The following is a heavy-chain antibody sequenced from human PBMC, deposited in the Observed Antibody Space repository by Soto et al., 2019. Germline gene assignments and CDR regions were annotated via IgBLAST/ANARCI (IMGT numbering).Heavy chain of an antibody. Sequence: ASVKVSCKASGYTFTSYDINWVRQATGQGLEWMGWMNPNSGNTGYAQKFQGRVTMTRNTSISTAYMELSSLRSEDAAVYYCARGRERSNSYYYYMDVWGKGTTVTVSS. CDR1: GYTFTSYD. CDR2: MNPNSGNT. V-gene: IGHV1-8*01. CDR3: ARGRERSNSYYYYMDV. D-gene: IGHD3-10*01. J-gene: IGHJ6*03.